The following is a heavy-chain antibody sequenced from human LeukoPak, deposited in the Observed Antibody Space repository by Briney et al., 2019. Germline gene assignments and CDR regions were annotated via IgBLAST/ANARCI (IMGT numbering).Heavy chain of an antibody. CDR3: AGGTYSGYDS. D-gene: IGHD5-12*01. V-gene: IGHV6-1*01. CDR2: TYYRSKWYY. Sequence: SQTLSLICAISGDSVSSNSAAWNWIRQSPSRGLEWLGRTYYRSKWYYDYVVSLKSRITIIPDTSKNQFSLQLSSVTPEDTAVYYCAGGTYSGYDSWGQGTLVTVSS. CDR1: GDSVSSNSAA. J-gene: IGHJ5*02.